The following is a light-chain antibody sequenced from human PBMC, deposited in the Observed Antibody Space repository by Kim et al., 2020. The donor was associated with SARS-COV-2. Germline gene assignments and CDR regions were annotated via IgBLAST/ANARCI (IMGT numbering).Light chain of an antibody. CDR1: ELGDKY. Sequence: VSPGQTASLNGSGDELGDKYAFWYPQKPGQSPVLVIYQHTKRPSVIPERFSGSKSGNTATLTISGTQAMDESDYYCQAWDSTAAVFGGGTQLTVL. J-gene: IGLJ3*02. V-gene: IGLV3-1*01. CDR3: QAWDSTAAV. CDR2: QHT.